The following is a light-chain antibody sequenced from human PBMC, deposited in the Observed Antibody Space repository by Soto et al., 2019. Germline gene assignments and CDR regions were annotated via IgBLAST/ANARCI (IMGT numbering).Light chain of an antibody. CDR2: AAS. J-gene: IGKJ1*01. CDR1: QGIRND. V-gene: IGKV1-6*01. Sequence: AIQMTQSPSSLSASVGDRVTISCRASQGIRNDLGWYQQEPGKAPKLLIYAASTLQSGVPSRFSGTGSGTDFTLTISILQPEDFATYYCLHDYSYPRTFGQGTKVEF. CDR3: LHDYSYPRT.